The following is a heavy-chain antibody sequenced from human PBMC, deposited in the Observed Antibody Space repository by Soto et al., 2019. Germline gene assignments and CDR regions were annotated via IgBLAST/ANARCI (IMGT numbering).Heavy chain of an antibody. J-gene: IGHJ6*03. CDR3: AKDAVGSHYFYYMDV. Sequence: DVQLVESGGGLVQPGRSLRLSCAASGFAFNDYAMHWVRQAPGKGLEWVAGISWHSANIAYAESVKGRFTISRDNAKNSLYLQMNSLRSEDTAFYYCAKDAVGSHYFYYMDVWGKGTAVTVSS. CDR1: GFAFNDYA. V-gene: IGHV3-9*01. CDR2: ISWHSANI. D-gene: IGHD3-10*01.